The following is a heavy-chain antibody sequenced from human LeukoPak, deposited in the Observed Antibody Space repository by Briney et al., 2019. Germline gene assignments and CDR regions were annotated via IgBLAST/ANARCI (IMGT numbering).Heavy chain of an antibody. CDR1: GGTFSSCA. J-gene: IGHJ6*03. D-gene: IGHD3-3*01. Sequence: ASVKVSCKASGGTFSSCAISWVRQAPGQGLEWMGGIIPIFGTANYAQKFQGRVTITADKSTSTAYMELRSLRSDDTAVYYCARRYYDFWSGYYLHMDVWGKGTTVTVSS. V-gene: IGHV1-69*06. CDR2: IIPIFGTA. CDR3: ARRYYDFWSGYYLHMDV.